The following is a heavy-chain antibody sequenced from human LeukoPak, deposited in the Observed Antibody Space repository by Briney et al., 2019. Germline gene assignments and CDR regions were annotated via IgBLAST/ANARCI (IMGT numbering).Heavy chain of an antibody. CDR3: ARDLDYGVYADY. CDR1: GFTFSDYY. V-gene: IGHV3-11*01. CDR2: ISGSGSTI. J-gene: IGHJ4*02. D-gene: IGHD4-17*01. Sequence: GGSLRLSCAASGFTFSDYYMSWIRQAPGKGLEWVSYISGSGSTIYYADSVKGRFTISRDNAKNSLYLQMNSLRAEDTAVYYCARDLDYGVYADYWGQGTLVTVSS.